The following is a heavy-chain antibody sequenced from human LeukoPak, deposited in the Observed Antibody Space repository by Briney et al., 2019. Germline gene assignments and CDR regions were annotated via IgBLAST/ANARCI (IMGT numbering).Heavy chain of an antibody. D-gene: IGHD5-18*01. Sequence: GGSLRLSCVASGITLRNAWLSWVRQAPGKGLEWVGRFKSDARGGTPDYGGFVKGRFTISRDDSKNTLYLQMNSLRSDDTAVYYCARRRLPFDYFDYWGQGTLVTVSS. J-gene: IGHJ4*02. CDR1: GITLRNAW. CDR2: FKSDARGGTP. CDR3: ARRRLPFDYFDY. V-gene: IGHV3-15*01.